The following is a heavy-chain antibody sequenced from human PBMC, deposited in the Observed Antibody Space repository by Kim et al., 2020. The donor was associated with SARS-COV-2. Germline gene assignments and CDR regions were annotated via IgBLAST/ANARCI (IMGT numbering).Heavy chain of an antibody. V-gene: IGHV3-23*01. Sequence: GGSLRLSCVASGFTFSSYAMSWVRQAPGKGLEWVSAISGSGGRTYYADSVKGRFIISRDNSKNTLYLQMNSLRAEDTAVYYCAQAVSTWLEQIDYWGQGTLVTVSS. J-gene: IGHJ4*02. CDR2: ISGSGGRT. CDR3: AQAVSTWLEQIDY. CDR1: GFTFSSYA. D-gene: IGHD6-19*01.